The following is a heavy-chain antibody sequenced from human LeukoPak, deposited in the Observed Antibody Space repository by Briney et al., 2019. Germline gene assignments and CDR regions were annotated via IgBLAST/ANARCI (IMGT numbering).Heavy chain of an antibody. J-gene: IGHJ6*02. CDR1: GFTFSSYG. CDR3: AKDITMIAYYYYGMDV. CDR2: ISYDGSNK. Sequence: PGGSLRLSCAPSGFTFSSYGMHWVRQAPGKGREWVAVISYDGSNKYYADSVKGRFTISRDNSKNTLYLQMNSLRAEDTAVYYCAKDITMIAYYYYGMDVWGQGTTVTVSS. D-gene: IGHD3-22*01. V-gene: IGHV3-30*18.